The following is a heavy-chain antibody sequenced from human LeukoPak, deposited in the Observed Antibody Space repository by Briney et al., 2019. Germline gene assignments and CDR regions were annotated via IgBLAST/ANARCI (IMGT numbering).Heavy chain of an antibody. CDR2: TSHDETTK. D-gene: IGHD3-9*01. V-gene: IGHV3-30-3*01. CDR1: GFSFNLFS. J-gene: IGHJ4*02. Sequence: GGSLRLSCEASGFSFNLFSMYWIRQTPDQGLEWLAFTSHDETTKLYADYVQGSFTISRDNSKNTLYLQMNSLKLDDTAFYFCARSRLGLWLSVIEYWGQGTLVTVSA. CDR3: ARSRLGLWLSVIEY.